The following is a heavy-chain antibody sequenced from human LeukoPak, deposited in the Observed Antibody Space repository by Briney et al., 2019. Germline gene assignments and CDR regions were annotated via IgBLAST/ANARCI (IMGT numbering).Heavy chain of an antibody. CDR2: ISSSSSYI. D-gene: IGHD3-22*01. Sequence: GGSLRLSCAASGFTFSSYAMSWVRQAPGKGLEWVSYISSSSSYIYYADSVKGRFTISRDNAKNSLYLQMNSLRAEDTAVYYCARLHVIAFDYWGQGTLVTVSS. V-gene: IGHV3-21*05. J-gene: IGHJ4*02. CDR3: ARLHVIAFDY. CDR1: GFTFSSYA.